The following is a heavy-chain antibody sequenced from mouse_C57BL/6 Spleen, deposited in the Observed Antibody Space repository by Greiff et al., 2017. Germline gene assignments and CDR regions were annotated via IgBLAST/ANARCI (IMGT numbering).Heavy chain of an antibody. Sequence: VQLQQLGAELAKPGASVKLSCKAPGYTFTSYWMHWVKQRPGQGLEWIGYINPRSGYTKSNQKFKDKATLTADKASSTAYMQLSSLTYEDSAVYYCARSHCDGRSHWYFDVWGTGTTVTVSS. D-gene: IGHD1-1*01. J-gene: IGHJ1*03. CDR2: INPRSGYT. CDR3: ARSHCDGRSHWYFDV. V-gene: IGHV1-7*01. CDR1: GYTFTSYW.